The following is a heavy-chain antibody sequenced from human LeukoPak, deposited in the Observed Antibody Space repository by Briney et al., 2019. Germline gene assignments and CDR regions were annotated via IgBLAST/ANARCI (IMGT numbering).Heavy chain of an antibody. D-gene: IGHD6-13*01. CDR3: ARGPGIAAAYDY. J-gene: IGHJ4*02. CDR1: GGSISSYY. V-gene: IGHV4-59*01. Sequence: PSETLSLTCTASGGSISSYYWSWIRQPPGKGLEWIGYIYYSGSTNYNPSLKSRVTISVDTSKNQFSLKLSSVTAADTAVYYCARGPGIAAAYDYWGQGTLVTVSS. CDR2: IYYSGST.